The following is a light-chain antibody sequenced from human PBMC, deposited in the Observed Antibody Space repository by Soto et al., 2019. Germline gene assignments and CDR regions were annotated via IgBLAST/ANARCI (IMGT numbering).Light chain of an antibody. J-gene: IGKJ2*01. CDR1: QGISSY. CDR3: QQSCITLYT. V-gene: IGKV1-9*01. CDR2: AAS. Sequence: DIQLTQSPSFLSASVGDRVTITCRASQGISSYLAWYQQKPGKAPKLLIYAASTLQSGVPSRFSGSGSGTEFTLTISSLQPEDFATYYCQQSCITLYTFGQGTSLEIK.